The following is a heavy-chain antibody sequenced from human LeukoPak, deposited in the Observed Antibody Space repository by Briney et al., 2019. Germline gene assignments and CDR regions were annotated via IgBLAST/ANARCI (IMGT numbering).Heavy chain of an antibody. D-gene: IGHD4-17*01. Sequence: GGTLRLSCAASGFTFSSYGMSWVRQAPGKGLKWVSGFRGSGVATFYADSVKGRFTISRDNSKNTLYLQMNSLRAEDTAVYYCAKGQRFYGEYYFDYWGQGTLVAVSS. CDR2: FRGSGVAT. CDR3: AKGQRFYGEYYFDY. V-gene: IGHV3-23*01. J-gene: IGHJ4*02. CDR1: GFTFSSYG.